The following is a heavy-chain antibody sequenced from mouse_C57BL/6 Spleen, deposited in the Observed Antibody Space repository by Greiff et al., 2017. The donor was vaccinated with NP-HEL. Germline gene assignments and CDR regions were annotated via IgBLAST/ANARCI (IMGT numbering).Heavy chain of an antibody. CDR1: GFTFSSYA. D-gene: IGHD1-1*01. CDR3: TREGYYYGSTLFAY. Sequence: EVKLMESGEGLVKPGGSLKLSCAASGFTFSSYAMSWVRQTPEKRLEWVAYISSGGDYIYYADTVKGRFTISRDNARNTLYLQMSSLKSEDTAMYYCTREGYYYGSTLFAYWGQGTLVTVSA. V-gene: IGHV5-9-1*02. J-gene: IGHJ3*01. CDR2: ISSGGDYI.